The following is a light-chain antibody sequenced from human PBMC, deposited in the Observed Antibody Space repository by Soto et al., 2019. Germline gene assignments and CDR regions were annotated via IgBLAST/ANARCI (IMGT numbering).Light chain of an antibody. J-gene: IGKJ5*01. Sequence: DIEMTQSPSSLSATAGDRVTITCRASPGIINYLAWYQQKPGKVPKLLIYAASTLQSGVPSRFSGSGSGTEFTLTISSLQPEDVATYYCQKYNSAPLTFCQRTRLEVK. V-gene: IGKV1-27*01. CDR3: QKYNSAPLT. CDR2: AAS. CDR1: PGIINY.